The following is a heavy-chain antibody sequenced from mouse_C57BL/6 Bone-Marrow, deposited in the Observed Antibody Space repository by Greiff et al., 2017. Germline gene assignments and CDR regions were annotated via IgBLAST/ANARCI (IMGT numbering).Heavy chain of an antibody. CDR1: GYAFTNYL. CDR3: ERPLIYYDYLDY. V-gene: IGHV1-54*01. Sequence: VQLQQSGAELVRPGTSVTVSCKASGYAFTNYLIEWVKQRPGQGLEWIGVINPGSGGTNYTEKFKGKATLTADKSSSTAYMQFSSLTSEDAAVYFCERPLIYYDYLDYWGQGTTLTVSS. J-gene: IGHJ2*01. CDR2: INPGSGGT. D-gene: IGHD2-4*01.